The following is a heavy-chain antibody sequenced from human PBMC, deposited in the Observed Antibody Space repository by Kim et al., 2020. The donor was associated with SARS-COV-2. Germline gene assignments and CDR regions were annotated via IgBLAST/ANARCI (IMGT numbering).Heavy chain of an antibody. D-gene: IGHD2-15*01. CDR2: IYSGGET. V-gene: IGHV3-66*01. CDR3: ARGGSFWWPLDY. J-gene: IGHJ4*02. CDR1: GFTVGDSY. Sequence: GGSLRLSCVASGFTVGDSYMTWVRQAPGKGLEWVSVIYSGGETFYAASVQGRFTISRENSNNTLYLQLKSLRAEDTAVYHCARGGSFWWPLDYWCRGTLVTVSS.